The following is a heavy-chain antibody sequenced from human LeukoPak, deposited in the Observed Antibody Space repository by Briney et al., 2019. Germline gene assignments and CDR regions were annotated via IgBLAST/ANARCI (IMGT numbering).Heavy chain of an antibody. Sequence: GASVKVSCTASGYTFTSYEINWVRQATGQGLAWMGWMNGRSGDTGYAPNFQGRVAMTRDTSKSTAYMELNTLKSEDTAVYYCARSADHGNTNIDYWGQGTLVTVSS. CDR1: GYTFTSYE. D-gene: IGHD1-14*01. V-gene: IGHV1-8*02. CDR2: MNGRSGDT. J-gene: IGHJ4*01. CDR3: ARSADHGNTNIDY.